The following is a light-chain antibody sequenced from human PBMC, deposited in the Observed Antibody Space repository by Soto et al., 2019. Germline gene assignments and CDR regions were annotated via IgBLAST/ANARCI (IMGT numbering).Light chain of an antibody. V-gene: IGKV3-15*01. CDR2: GAS. CDR3: QQHYNWAGT. Sequence: LFVYREASALLSCRASQSVYSNLALYQQRPGQHPRLLIYGASTRATDIPARFSGSRSGTEYAITISCRQSCEYAVEYYQQHYNWAGTFGGGTKVDIK. J-gene: IGKJ4*02. CDR1: QSVYSN.